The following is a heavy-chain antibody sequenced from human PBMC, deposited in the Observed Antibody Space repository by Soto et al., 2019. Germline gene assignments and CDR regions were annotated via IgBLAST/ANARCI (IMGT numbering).Heavy chain of an antibody. V-gene: IGHV4-59*01. CDR3: ARSFYP. Sequence: QLQLQESGPGLVKPSVTLSLTCTVSGGSISHYHWNWIRQAPGKGMEWIGYIFYNGSTHYNPSLTSRVTISVDMSKNRLSLTLTSVTAADTAVYYCARSFYPWGQGTLVTVSS. CDR1: GGSISHYH. J-gene: IGHJ5*02. CDR2: IFYNGST.